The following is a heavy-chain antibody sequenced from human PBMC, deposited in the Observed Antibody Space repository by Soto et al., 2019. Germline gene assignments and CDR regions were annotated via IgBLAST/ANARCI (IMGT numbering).Heavy chain of an antibody. CDR2: IYYSGST. J-gene: IGHJ5*02. Sequence: SETLSLTCTVSGGSISSGGYYWSWIRQHPGKGLEWIGYIYYSGSTYYNPSLKSRVTISVDTSKNQFSLKLSSVTAADTAVYYYARVGAAAGYNWFYPWGQGTLVTVSS. D-gene: IGHD6-13*01. V-gene: IGHV4-31*03. CDR3: ARVGAAAGYNWFYP. CDR1: GGSISSGGYY.